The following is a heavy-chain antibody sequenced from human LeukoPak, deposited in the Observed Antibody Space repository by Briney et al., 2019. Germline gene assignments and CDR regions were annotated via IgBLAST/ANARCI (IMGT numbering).Heavy chain of an antibody. CDR3: ARGSRAAAGHNWFDP. CDR1: GYTFTSYD. D-gene: IGHD6-13*01. J-gene: IGHJ5*02. Sequence: ASVKVSCKASGYTFTSYDINWVRQATGQGLEWMGWLNPNSGNTVYAQKFQGRVTMTRNTSISTAYMELSSLRSEDTAVDYCARGSRAAAGHNWFDPWGQGTLVTVSS. V-gene: IGHV1-8*01. CDR2: LNPNSGNT.